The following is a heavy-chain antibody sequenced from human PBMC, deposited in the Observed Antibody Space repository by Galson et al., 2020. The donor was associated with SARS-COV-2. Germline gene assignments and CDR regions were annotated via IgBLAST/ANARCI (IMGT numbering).Heavy chain of an antibody. J-gene: IGHJ4*02. Sequence: SETLSLTCTVSGDSISSGDHYWGWIRQHPGMGLEWIGYIYYTGSAYYHPSLKSRVTTSVDTSKNQFSLKLRSVTAADTAVYYCARLPQTRQLVGAADCWGQGTLVSVSS. CDR2: IYYTGSA. V-gene: IGHV4-31*03. CDR3: ARLPQTRQLVGAADC. CDR1: GDSISSGDHY. D-gene: IGHD1-26*01.